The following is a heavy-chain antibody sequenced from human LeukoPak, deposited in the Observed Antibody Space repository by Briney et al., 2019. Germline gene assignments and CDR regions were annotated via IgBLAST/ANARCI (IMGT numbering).Heavy chain of an antibody. CDR1: GGSISSGGYY. Sequence: SKTLSLTCTVSGGSISSGGYYWSWIRQHPGKGLEWIGYIYYSGSTYYNPSLKSRVTISVDTSKNQFSLKLSSVTAADTAVYYCARVRITMVRGVIIRGTWFDPWGQGTLVTVSS. J-gene: IGHJ5*02. CDR3: ARVRITMVRGVIIRGTWFDP. D-gene: IGHD3-10*01. CDR2: IYYSGST. V-gene: IGHV4-31*03.